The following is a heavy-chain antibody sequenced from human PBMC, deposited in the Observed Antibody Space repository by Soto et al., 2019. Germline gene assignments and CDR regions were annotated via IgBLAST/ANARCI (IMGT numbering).Heavy chain of an antibody. Sequence: GGSLRLSCAASVFSLSSYSLNWVRQAPGKWLEWISYSCRGDSTRTXADSVKGRXSISRYSSKNSXYLQTXSLRDEDTAVYYCARDVNWGFDSWCQGTLVTGSS. CDR3: ARDVNWGFDS. J-gene: IGHJ4*02. V-gene: IGHV3-48*02. CDR1: VFSLSSYS. CDR2: SCRGDSTR. D-gene: IGHD7-27*01.